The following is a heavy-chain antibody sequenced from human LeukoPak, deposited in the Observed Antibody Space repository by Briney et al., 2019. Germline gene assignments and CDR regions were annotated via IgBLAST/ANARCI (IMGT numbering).Heavy chain of an antibody. D-gene: IGHD3-22*01. CDR1: GGSFSGYY. CDR3: ARVLDYYDSSGYVFDY. V-gene: IGHV4-34*01. Sequence: PSETLSLTCAVYGGSFSGYYWSWIRQPPGKGLEWIGEINHSGSTNYNLSLKSRVTISVDTSKNQFSLKLSSVTAADTAVYYCARVLDYYDSSGYVFDYWGQGTLVTVSS. CDR2: INHSGST. J-gene: IGHJ4*02.